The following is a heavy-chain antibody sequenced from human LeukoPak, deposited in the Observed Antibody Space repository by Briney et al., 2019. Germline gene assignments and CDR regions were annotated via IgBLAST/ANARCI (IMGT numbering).Heavy chain of an antibody. CDR2: ISGSDSSK. Sequence: GGSLRLSCAASGFTFSTSPMHWVRQAPGKGLEWVSAISGSDSSKWYADFVKGRFTISRDDSKNTVYLQMNSLRADDTAVYYCAKGGGWLYYFDYWGQGTLVTVSS. CDR1: GFTFSTSP. J-gene: IGHJ4*02. V-gene: IGHV3-23*01. D-gene: IGHD6-19*01. CDR3: AKGGGWLYYFDY.